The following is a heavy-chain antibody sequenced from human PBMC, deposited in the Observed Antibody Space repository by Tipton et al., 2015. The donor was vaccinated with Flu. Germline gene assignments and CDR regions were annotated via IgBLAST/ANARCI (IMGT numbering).Heavy chain of an antibody. V-gene: IGHV4-39*07. J-gene: IGHJ4*02. CDR3: AGDSNINWFFD. CDR1: GDSIRSSNYY. Sequence: PGLVKPSETLSLTCGVSGDSIRSSNYYWGWIRQPPGKGLEWIGTIYQAGSTYYNPSLKSRVTISVDTTRSQFSLKLYSLTAADTAVYYCAGDSNINWFFDWGQGRLVTVSS. D-gene: IGHD1-1*01. CDR2: IYQAGST.